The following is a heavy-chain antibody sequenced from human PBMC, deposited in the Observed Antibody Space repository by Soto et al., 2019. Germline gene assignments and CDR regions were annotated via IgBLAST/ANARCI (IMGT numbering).Heavy chain of an antibody. CDR1: GGTFSSFL. CDR3: ILDCTSMSCYGYLGLDF. J-gene: IGHJ6*02. CDR2: IIPVFGTA. Sequence: QVQLVQSGAEVKTPGSSVKVSCKASGGTFSSFLMGWVRQAPGQGLEWMGGIIPVFGTATYAQKFQGRVTITADDSTSTVYMELSGLRSEDTAVYYCILDCTSMSCYGYLGLDFWGQGTTVTVSS. V-gene: IGHV1-69*01. D-gene: IGHD2-2*01.